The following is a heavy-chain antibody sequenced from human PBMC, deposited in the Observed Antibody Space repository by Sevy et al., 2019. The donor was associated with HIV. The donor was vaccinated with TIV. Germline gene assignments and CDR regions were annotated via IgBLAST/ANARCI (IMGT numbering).Heavy chain of an antibody. CDR3: ARVGFNWNDVDY. Sequence: SETLSLTCSVSGGSMNIYYWSWIRQPPGKGLKWIEFIYYRGSTNYNPSLKSRVTISVDTSKNQFSLKLSSVTAADTAVYYCARVGFNWNDVDYWGQGTLVTVSS. CDR1: GGSMNIYY. CDR2: IYYRGST. J-gene: IGHJ4*02. D-gene: IGHD1-20*01. V-gene: IGHV4-59*01.